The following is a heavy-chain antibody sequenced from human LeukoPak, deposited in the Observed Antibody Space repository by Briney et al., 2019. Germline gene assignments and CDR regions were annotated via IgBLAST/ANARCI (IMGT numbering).Heavy chain of an antibody. CDR2: INSDGSST. D-gene: IGHD2-15*01. CDR1: GFTFSSYW. V-gene: IGHV3-74*01. CDR3: ARPYCSGGGCCSNNWFDP. J-gene: IGHJ5*02. Sequence: GGSLRLSCAASGFTFSSYWMHWVRQAPGKGLVWVSRINSDGSSTVYAGSVKGRFTISRDNAKNTLYLQMNSLRAEDTAVYYCARPYCSGGGCCSNNWFDPWGQGTLVTVSS.